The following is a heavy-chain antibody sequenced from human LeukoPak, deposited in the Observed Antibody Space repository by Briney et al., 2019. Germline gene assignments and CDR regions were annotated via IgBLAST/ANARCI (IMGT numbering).Heavy chain of an antibody. D-gene: IGHD4-17*01. Sequence: GRSLRLSCAASGFTFDDYAMHWVRQAPGKGLEWVSGISWNSGSIGYADSVKGRFTISRDNSKNTLYLQMNSLRAEDTAVYYCARGATVTKYFDYWGQGTLVTVSS. CDR1: GFTFDDYA. V-gene: IGHV3-9*01. CDR3: ARGATVTKYFDY. CDR2: ISWNSGSI. J-gene: IGHJ4*02.